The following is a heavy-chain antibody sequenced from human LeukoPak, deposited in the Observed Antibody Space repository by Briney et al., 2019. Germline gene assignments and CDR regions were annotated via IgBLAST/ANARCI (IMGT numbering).Heavy chain of an antibody. J-gene: IGHJ5*02. Sequence: GGSLRLSCEASGFIFSKYYMAWIRQAPGKGLEWLAYMSTSGSTISHAASVKGRFTISRDNAKNSLYLQMDNLRPEDTAMYYCARDSSDTSSENWFDLWGQGTLVTVSS. CDR3: ARDSSDTSSENWFDL. CDR1: GFIFSKYY. CDR2: MSTSGSTI. D-gene: IGHD2-2*01. V-gene: IGHV3-11*04.